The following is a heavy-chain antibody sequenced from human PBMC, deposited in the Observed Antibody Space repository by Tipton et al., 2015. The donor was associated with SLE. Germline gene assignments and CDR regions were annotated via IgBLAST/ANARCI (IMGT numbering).Heavy chain of an antibody. CDR1: SGSFSDYW. D-gene: IGHD1-26*01. Sequence: TLSLTCAAYSGSFSDYWWSWIRQPPGKGLEWIGEFTRSGGTNYNPSLRGRVSISADGSKNQFSLNLRSMTAADAAVYYCARNKRGSRPAYFDSWGQGTLVIVSS. CDR3: ARNKRGSRPAYFDS. V-gene: IGHV4-34*01. J-gene: IGHJ4*02. CDR2: FTRSGGT.